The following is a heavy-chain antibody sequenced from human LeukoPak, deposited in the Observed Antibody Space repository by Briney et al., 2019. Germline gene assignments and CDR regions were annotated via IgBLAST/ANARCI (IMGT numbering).Heavy chain of an antibody. CDR1: GYTFTGYY. J-gene: IGHJ4*02. V-gene: IGHV1-2*02. Sequence: WASVKVSCKASGYTFTGYYMHWVRQAPGQGLEWMGWINPNSGGTNYAQKFQGRVTMTRDTSISTAYMELSRLRSDDTAVYYCARDRRGPAVAGPDYWGQGTLVTVSS. CDR2: INPNSGGT. D-gene: IGHD6-19*01. CDR3: ARDRRGPAVAGPDY.